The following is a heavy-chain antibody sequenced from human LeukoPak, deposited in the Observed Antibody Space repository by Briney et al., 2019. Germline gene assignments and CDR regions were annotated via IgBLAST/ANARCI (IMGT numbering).Heavy chain of an antibody. CDR1: GFAFNIYS. D-gene: IGHD3-9*01. Sequence: GGSLRLSCAASGFAFNIYSMNWVRQAPGKGLEWISYMTGNSKTINYADFVKGRFTISRDNAENSLFLQMNDLRAEDTAIYFCARSRDWYADYWGQGSLVIVSS. CDR2: MTGNSKTI. J-gene: IGHJ4*02. CDR3: ARSRDWYADY. V-gene: IGHV3-48*01.